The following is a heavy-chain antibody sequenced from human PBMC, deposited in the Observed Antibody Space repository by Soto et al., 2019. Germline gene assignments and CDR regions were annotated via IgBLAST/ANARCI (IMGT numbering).Heavy chain of an antibody. D-gene: IGHD4-17*01. CDR2: ISSSSSYI. CDR3: AREDYGDYPFDY. V-gene: IGHV3-21*01. J-gene: IGHJ4*02. CDR1: GFTFSSYS. Sequence: PGGSLRLSCAASGFTFSSYSMNRVRQAPGKGLEWVSSISSSSSYIYYADSVKGRFTISRDNAKNSLYLQMNSLRAEDTAVYYCAREDYGDYPFDYWGQGTLVTVSS.